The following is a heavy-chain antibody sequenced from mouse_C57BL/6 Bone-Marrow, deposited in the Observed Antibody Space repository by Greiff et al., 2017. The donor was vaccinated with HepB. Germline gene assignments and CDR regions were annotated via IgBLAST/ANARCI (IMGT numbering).Heavy chain of an antibody. J-gene: IGHJ4*01. D-gene: IGHD2-5*01. CDR3: ARKSNYYAMDY. V-gene: IGHV1-50*01. CDR2: IDPSDSYT. Sequence: QVQLKQPGAELVKPGASVKLSCKASGYTFTSYWMQWVKQRPGQGLEWIGEIDPSDSYTNYNQKFKGKATLTVDTSSSTAYMQLSSLTSEDSAVYYCARKSNYYAMDYWGQGTSVTVSS. CDR1: GYTFTSYW.